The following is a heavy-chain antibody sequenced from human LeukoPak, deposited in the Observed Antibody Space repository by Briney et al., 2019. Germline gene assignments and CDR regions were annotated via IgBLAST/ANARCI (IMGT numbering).Heavy chain of an antibody. CDR3: ARARYSYGYGLVDP. CDR1: GGSISSGDYY. V-gene: IGHV4-30-4*01. J-gene: IGHJ5*02. Sequence: SETLSLTCTVSGGSISSGDYYWSWIRQPPGKGLEWIGYIYYSGSTYYNPSLESRVTISVDTSKNQFSLKLSSVTAADTAVYYCARARYSYGYGLVDPWGQGTLVTVSS. D-gene: IGHD5-18*01. CDR2: IYYSGST.